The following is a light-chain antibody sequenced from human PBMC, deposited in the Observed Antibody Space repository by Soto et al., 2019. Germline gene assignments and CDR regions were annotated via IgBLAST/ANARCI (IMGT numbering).Light chain of an antibody. CDR1: QSIANY. CDR3: QQNYSPPPVT. Sequence: DIQMTQPPSSLSASVGDRVTITCRASQSIANYLNWYQQKPGKAPKLLIYAASTLQSGVPSRFSGSGFGTDFTLTVSSLQPDDFATYYCQQNYSPPPVTFGQGTRLEIK. CDR2: AAS. V-gene: IGKV1-39*01. J-gene: IGKJ5*01.